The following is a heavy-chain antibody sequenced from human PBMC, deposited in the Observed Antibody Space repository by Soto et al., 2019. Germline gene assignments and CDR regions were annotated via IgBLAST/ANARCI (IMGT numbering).Heavy chain of an antibody. D-gene: IGHD3-3*01. J-gene: IGHJ6*04. CDR2: ISYDGSNK. V-gene: IGHV3-30*18. CDR3: AKEITIFGVVGWNYYGLDF. CDR1: GFTFSSYG. Sequence: GGSLRLSCAASGFTFSSYGMHWVRQAPGKGLEWVAVISYDGSNKYYADSVKGRFTISRDNSKNTLYLQMNSLRAEDTAVYYCAKEITIFGVVGWNYYGLDFGGKGTTVTVSP.